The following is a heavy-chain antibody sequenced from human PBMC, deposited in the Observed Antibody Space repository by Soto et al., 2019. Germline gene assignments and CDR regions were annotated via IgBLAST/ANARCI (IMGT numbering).Heavy chain of an antibody. CDR3: AMPGPGIAARVFYY. CDR2: IIPIFGTA. CDR1: GGTFSSYA. D-gene: IGHD6-6*01. Sequence: SVKVSCKASGGTFSSYAISWVRQAPGQGLECMGGIIPIFGTANYAQKFQGRVTITADESTSTAYMELSSLRSDDTAVYYCAMPGPGIAARVFYYWGQGTLVTVSS. J-gene: IGHJ4*02. V-gene: IGHV1-69*13.